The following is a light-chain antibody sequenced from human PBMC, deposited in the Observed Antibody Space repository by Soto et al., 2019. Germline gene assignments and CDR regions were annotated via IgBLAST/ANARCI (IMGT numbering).Light chain of an antibody. CDR1: TNDIGGYNY. CDR2: EVR. CDR3: CSYTISATLV. J-gene: IGLJ3*02. V-gene: IGLV2-14*01. Sequence: QSVLTQPASVSGSPGQSITISCSGTTNDIGGYNYVSWYQHHPGKVPKVIIYEVRNRPSGVSNRFSGSKSGNTASLTISGLQAEDEADYYCCSYTISATLVFGRGTKVTVL.